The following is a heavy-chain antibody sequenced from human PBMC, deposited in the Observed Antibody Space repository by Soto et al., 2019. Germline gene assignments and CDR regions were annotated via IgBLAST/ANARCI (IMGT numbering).Heavy chain of an antibody. J-gene: IGHJ4*02. Sequence: GASVKVSCKASGYTFTSYAMHWVRQAPGQRLEWMGWINAGNGNTKYSQKLQGRVTMTTDTSTSTAYMELRSLRSDDTAVYYCARVQSNYYDSSGYYHSYFDYWGQGTLVTVSS. CDR3: ARVQSNYYDSSGYYHSYFDY. D-gene: IGHD3-22*01. CDR1: GYTFTSYA. V-gene: IGHV1-3*01. CDR2: INAGNGNT.